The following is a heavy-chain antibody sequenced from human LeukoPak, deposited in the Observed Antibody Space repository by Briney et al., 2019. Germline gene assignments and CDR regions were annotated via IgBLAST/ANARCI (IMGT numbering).Heavy chain of an antibody. J-gene: IGHJ6*03. V-gene: IGHV4-4*07. D-gene: IGHD2-15*01. Sequence: PSETLSLTCTFSSTSISSYYWSWVRQPAGKGLEWIGHISTSGNTNYNPSLKSRVTMSVDTSKNLFSLKLGSVTAADTAVYYCARXSEPSGGTCSSWCXYYXXVWGXGXXVT. CDR3: ARXSEPSGGTCSSWCXYYXXV. CDR1: STSISSYY. CDR2: ISTSGNT.